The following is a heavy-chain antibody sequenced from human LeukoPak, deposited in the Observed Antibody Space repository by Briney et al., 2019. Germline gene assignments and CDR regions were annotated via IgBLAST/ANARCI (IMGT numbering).Heavy chain of an antibody. J-gene: IGHJ5*02. D-gene: IGHD6-13*01. CDR3: AGYSSSWDNWFDP. Sequence: GGSLRLSCAASGFTFSDYYMRWIRQAPGKGLEWVSYISSSSSYTNYADSVKGRFTISRDNAKNSLYLQMNSLRAEDTAVYYCAGYSSSWDNWFDPWGQGTLVTVSS. CDR2: ISSSSSYT. CDR1: GFTFSDYY. V-gene: IGHV3-11*06.